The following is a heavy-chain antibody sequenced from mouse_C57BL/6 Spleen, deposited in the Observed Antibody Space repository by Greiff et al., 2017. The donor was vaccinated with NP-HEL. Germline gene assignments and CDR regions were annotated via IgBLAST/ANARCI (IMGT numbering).Heavy chain of an antibody. CDR2: INPNNGGT. D-gene: IGHD1-1*01. Sequence: EVQLQQSGPELVKPGASVKISCKASGYTFTDYYMNWVKQSHGKSLEWIGDINPNNGGTSYNQKFKGKATLTVDKSSSTAYMELRSLTFEDSAVYYGARNYGSSYGYFDVWGTGTTVTVSS. CDR3: ARNYGSSYGYFDV. V-gene: IGHV1-26*01. J-gene: IGHJ1*03. CDR1: GYTFTDYY.